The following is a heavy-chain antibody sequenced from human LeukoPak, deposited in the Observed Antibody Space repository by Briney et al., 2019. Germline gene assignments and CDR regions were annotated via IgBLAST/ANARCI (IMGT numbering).Heavy chain of an antibody. Sequence: SETLSLTCTVSGGSISGGGYYWSWIRQHPGKGLEWIGYIYYSGSTYYNPSLKSRVTISVDTSKNQFSLKLSSVTAADTAVYYCARSNDVSGYSTEVYFDYWGQGTLVTVSS. D-gene: IGHD3-22*01. J-gene: IGHJ4*02. CDR2: IYYSGST. CDR1: GGSISGGGYY. CDR3: ARSNDVSGYSTEVYFDY. V-gene: IGHV4-31*03.